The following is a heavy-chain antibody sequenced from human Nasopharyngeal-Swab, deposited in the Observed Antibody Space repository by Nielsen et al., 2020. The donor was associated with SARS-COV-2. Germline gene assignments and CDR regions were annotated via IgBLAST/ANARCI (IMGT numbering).Heavy chain of an antibody. Sequence: ASVKVSCKASGYTFRIYYMHWVRQAPGQGVEWMGLINPSGGQTTYAQKFQGRVTMTRDTSTSTVYMELSSLRSEDTAVYYCARDLDPATAGALDIWGQGTMVTVSS. J-gene: IGHJ3*02. D-gene: IGHD2-2*01. CDR2: INPSGGQT. V-gene: IGHV1-46*01. CDR1: GYTFRIYY. CDR3: ARDLDPATAGALDI.